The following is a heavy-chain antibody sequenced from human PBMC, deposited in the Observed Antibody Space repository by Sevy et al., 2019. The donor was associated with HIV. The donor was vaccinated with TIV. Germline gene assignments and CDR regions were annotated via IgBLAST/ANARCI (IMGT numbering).Heavy chain of an antibody. CDR2: MNPESGRR. Sequence: ASVKVSCKASGYTFSGYDINWVRQATGQGLEWMGWMNPESGRRGYAPKFQGRVTMTTNTSIDTAYMELWRLRSEDSAVYHCARADLDSSTFFYYYGMDVWGQGTTVTVSS. D-gene: IGHD6-13*01. CDR1: GYTFSGYD. CDR3: ARADLDSSTFFYYYGMDV. J-gene: IGHJ6*02. V-gene: IGHV1-8*02.